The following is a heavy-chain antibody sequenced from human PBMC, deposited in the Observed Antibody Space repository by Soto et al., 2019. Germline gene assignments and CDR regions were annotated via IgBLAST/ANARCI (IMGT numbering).Heavy chain of an antibody. V-gene: IGHV3-30*03. CDR3: ARGYSSSWSEGFDP. Sequence: PGGSLRLSCAASGFTFSSYGMHWVRQAPGKGLEWVAVISYDGSNKYYADSVKGRFTISRDNSKNTLYLQMNSLRAEDTAVYYCARGYSSSWSEGFDPWGQGTLVTVSS. D-gene: IGHD6-13*01. J-gene: IGHJ5*02. CDR2: ISYDGSNK. CDR1: GFTFSSYG.